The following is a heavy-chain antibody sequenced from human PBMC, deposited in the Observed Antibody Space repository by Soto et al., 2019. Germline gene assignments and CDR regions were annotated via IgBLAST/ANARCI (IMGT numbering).Heavy chain of an antibody. CDR2: ISSSGSTI. V-gene: IGHV3-48*03. J-gene: IGHJ3*02. D-gene: IGHD3-3*01. CDR1: GFTFSSYE. Sequence: WGSLRLSCAASGFTFSSYEMNWFRQAPGKGLEWVSYISSSGSTIYYADSVKGRFTISRGNAKNSLYLQMNSLRAEDTAVYYCARGGGLDVLRFMEWLLDSWVQETM. CDR3: ARGGGLDVLRFMEWLLDS.